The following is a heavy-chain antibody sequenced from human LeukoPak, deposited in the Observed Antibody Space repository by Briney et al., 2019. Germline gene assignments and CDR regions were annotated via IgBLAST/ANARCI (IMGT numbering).Heavy chain of an antibody. D-gene: IGHD3-10*01. Sequence: GGSLRLSCAASGFXFSGYWMNWVRQAPGKGRVWVSRINNVGTTTSYADSVKGRFTISRDNAKNTLYLQMNSLRAEDTAVYYCAKEFYGSGDYWGQGTLVTVSS. J-gene: IGHJ4*02. CDR1: GFXFSGYW. V-gene: IGHV3-74*01. CDR2: INNVGTTT. CDR3: AKEFYGSGDY.